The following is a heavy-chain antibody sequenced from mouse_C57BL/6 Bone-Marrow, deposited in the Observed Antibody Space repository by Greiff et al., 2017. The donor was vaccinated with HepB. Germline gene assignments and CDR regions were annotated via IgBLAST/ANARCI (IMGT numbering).Heavy chain of an antibody. V-gene: IGHV1-82*01. CDR1: GYAFSSSW. CDR3: ARGGYYGYFDY. Sequence: QVQLQQSGPELVKPGASVKISCKASGYAFSSSWMNWVKQRPGKGLEWIGRIYPGDGDTNYNGKFKGKATLTADKSSSTAYMQLSSLTSEDSAVYFWARGGYYGYFDYWGQGTTLTVSS. D-gene: IGHD1-1*01. CDR2: IYPGDGDT. J-gene: IGHJ2*01.